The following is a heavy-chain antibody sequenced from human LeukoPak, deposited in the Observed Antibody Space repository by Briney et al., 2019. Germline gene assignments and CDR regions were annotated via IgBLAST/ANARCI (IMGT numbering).Heavy chain of an antibody. J-gene: IGHJ6*03. V-gene: IGHV3-48*01. D-gene: IGHD6-13*01. Sequence: GGSLRLSCAASGFTFSSYSMNWVRQAPGKGLEWVSYITYSSSIIYYADSVKGRFTISRDNAKNSLYLQMNSLRAEDTAVYYCARVKQQLVRLLSRDTTYYYYYYMDVWGKGTTVTVSS. CDR1: GFTFSSYS. CDR2: ITYSSSII. CDR3: ARVKQQLVRLLSRDTTYYYYYYMDV.